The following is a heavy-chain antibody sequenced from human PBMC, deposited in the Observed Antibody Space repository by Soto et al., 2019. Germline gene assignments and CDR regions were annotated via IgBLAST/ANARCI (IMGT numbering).Heavy chain of an antibody. CDR1: GYTFTTYD. V-gene: IGHV1-8*01. Sequence: ASVKVSCKGSGYTFTTYDIGWVRQTPGQRLERMGWMNPHSGDTGYAQKIQGRVTVTRNTSISTAYMELSSLRSEDSAVYYWASVFRLGYFHNWGRGNLVTVS. CDR3: ASVFRLGYFHN. CDR2: MNPHSGDT. J-gene: IGHJ4*02. D-gene: IGHD3-16*01.